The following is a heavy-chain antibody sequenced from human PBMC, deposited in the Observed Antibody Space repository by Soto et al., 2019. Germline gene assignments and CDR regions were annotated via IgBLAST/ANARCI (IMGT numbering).Heavy chain of an antibody. Sequence: PSETLSLTCTVSGGSISSYYWSWIRQPPGKGLEWIGYIYYSGSTNYNPPLKSRVTISVDTSKNQFSLKLSSVTAADTAVYYCARLGLWFGELAYFDYWGQGTLVTVSS. V-gene: IGHV4-59*08. CDR1: GGSISSYY. D-gene: IGHD3-10*01. CDR2: IYYSGST. CDR3: ARLGLWFGELAYFDY. J-gene: IGHJ4*02.